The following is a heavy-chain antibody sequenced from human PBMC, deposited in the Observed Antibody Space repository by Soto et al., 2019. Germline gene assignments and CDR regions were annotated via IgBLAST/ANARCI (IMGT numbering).Heavy chain of an antibody. V-gene: IGHV4-59*08. CDR2: FQYSGTT. D-gene: IGHD4-17*01. J-gene: IGHJ4*02. Sequence: PSETLSLTCTVSGGSISSDYWRWIRQPPGERLEWIGHFQYSGTTYYKPSLMSRVTISKDTSKNQFSLTLSSVTAADTAIYYCARLRYYGAALGFDYWGQGSLVTVSS. CDR3: ARLRYYGAALGFDY. CDR1: GGSISSDY.